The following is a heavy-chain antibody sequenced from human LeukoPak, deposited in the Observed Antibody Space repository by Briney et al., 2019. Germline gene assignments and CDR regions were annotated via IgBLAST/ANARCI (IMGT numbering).Heavy chain of an antibody. CDR3: ARQWGGSGQDYDY. Sequence: GESLKISCKGSGYSLTSYWIGWVRQMPGKGLEWMGMIHPGDSDTRYSPSFQGQVTMSVDKSISTAYLQWTSLKASDTAMYFCARQWGGSGQDYDYWGQGTLVTVSS. J-gene: IGHJ4*02. CDR2: IHPGDSDT. CDR1: GYSLTSYW. D-gene: IGHD6-19*01. V-gene: IGHV5-51*01.